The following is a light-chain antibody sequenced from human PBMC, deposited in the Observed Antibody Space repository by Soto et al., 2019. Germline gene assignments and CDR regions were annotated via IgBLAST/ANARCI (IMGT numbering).Light chain of an antibody. CDR3: QQLNSYPPT. CDR2: AAS. V-gene: IGKV1-9*01. CDR1: QGISSY. J-gene: IGKJ5*01. Sequence: DIQLTQSPSFLSASVGDRVTITCRASQGISSYLAWYQQKPGKAPKLLIYAASTLQSGVPSRFSGSGSGTEFTLTISSLQPEDFATYYGQQLNSYPPTFGRGTRVEIK.